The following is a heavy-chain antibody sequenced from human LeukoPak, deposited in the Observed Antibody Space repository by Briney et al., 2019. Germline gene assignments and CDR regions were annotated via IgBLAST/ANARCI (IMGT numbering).Heavy chain of an antibody. Sequence: PGGSLRLSCAASGFTFSSYEMNWVRQAPGKGLEWVSSITGRGDETFYADSVKGRFSLSRDNSKNMLYLQMYSLGAEDTAIYYCAKGAAAGLVDWFDPWGQGTLVTVSS. CDR3: AKGAAAGLVDWFDP. J-gene: IGHJ5*02. CDR1: GFTFSSYE. D-gene: IGHD6-13*01. CDR2: ITGRGDET. V-gene: IGHV3-23*01.